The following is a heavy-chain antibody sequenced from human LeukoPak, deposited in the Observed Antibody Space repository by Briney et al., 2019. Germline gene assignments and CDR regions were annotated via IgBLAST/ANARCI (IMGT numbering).Heavy chain of an antibody. CDR3: ARDAGIPMVREPHWFDP. CDR1: GYTFTNYH. V-gene: IGHV1-46*01. CDR2: INPKSGTT. J-gene: IGHJ5*02. D-gene: IGHD3-10*01. Sequence: ASVKVSCKASGYTFTNYHVHWVRQAPGQGLEWMGIINPKSGTTSYAQKLQGRVTMTRDTSTSTVYMELSSLRSEDTAVYFCARDAGIPMVREPHWFDPWGQGTLVTVSS.